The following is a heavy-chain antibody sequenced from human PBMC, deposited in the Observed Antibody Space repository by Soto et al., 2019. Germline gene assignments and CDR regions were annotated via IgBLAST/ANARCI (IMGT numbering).Heavy chain of an antibody. J-gene: IGHJ6*02. V-gene: IGHV3-30-3*01. Sequence: GGSLRLSCAASGFTFSSYAMHWVRQAPGNGLEWVAVISYDGSNKYYADSVKGRFTISRDNSKNTLYLQMNSLRAEDTAVYYCARENGDCSSTSCYPYYYYYYGMDVWGQGTTVTVSS. CDR1: GFTFSSYA. D-gene: IGHD2-2*01. CDR3: ARENGDCSSTSCYPYYYYYYGMDV. CDR2: ISYDGSNK.